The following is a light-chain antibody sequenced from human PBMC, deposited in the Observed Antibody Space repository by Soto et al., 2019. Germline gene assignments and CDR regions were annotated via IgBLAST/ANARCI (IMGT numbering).Light chain of an antibody. CDR1: QSINSRS. CDR3: QQYVASPYT. CDR2: DAS. V-gene: IGKV3-20*01. J-gene: IGKJ2*01. Sequence: DIELTQSPGTLSLSPGERATLSYEASQSINSRSLAWYQQKPGQSTRLLIYDASSRATGIPDRFSASGSGKDFTLTISSLEPEEVAVDYGQQYVASPYTFGQGTQVDLK.